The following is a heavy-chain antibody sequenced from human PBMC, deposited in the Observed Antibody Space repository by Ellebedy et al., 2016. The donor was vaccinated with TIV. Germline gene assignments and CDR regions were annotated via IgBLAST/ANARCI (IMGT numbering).Heavy chain of an antibody. J-gene: IGHJ4*02. Sequence: GESLKISXAVSGLNVGDNYMRWVRQAPGKGLEWVSLIYSVGTTYYADSVKGRFTISRDNSKNTLYLQMNSLRAEDTAVYYCARDPPSVIARTWGWGQGTLVTVSS. CDR1: GLNVGDNY. V-gene: IGHV3-66*01. CDR3: ARDPPSVIARTWG. D-gene: IGHD3-10*01. CDR2: IYSVGTT.